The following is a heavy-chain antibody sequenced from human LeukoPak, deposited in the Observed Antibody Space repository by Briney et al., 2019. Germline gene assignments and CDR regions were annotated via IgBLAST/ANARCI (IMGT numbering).Heavy chain of an antibody. V-gene: IGHV3-23*01. CDR2: ISGSGGST. Sequence: GGSLRLSCAASGFTFSSYAMSWVRQAPGKGLEWVSAISGSGGSTYYADSVKGLFTISRDNSKNTLYLQMNSLRAEDTAVYYCAKAGAYCSGGSCYSYDYYYMDVWGKGTTVTVSS. CDR3: AKAGAYCSGGSCYSYDYYYMDV. J-gene: IGHJ6*03. CDR1: GFTFSSYA. D-gene: IGHD2-15*01.